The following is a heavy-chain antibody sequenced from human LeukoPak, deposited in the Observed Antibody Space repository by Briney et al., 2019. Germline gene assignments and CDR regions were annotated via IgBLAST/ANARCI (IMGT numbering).Heavy chain of an antibody. J-gene: IGHJ5*02. Sequence: GGSLRLSCAASGFTFSNYAIHWVRQAPGKGLEWVAVISYDGSNKNYGDSVKGRFTISRDNSKNTLYLQMNSLRAEDTAVYYCARGRAMITFGGVIDHWGQGTLVTVSS. V-gene: IGHV3-30*04. CDR1: GFTFSNYA. CDR2: ISYDGSNK. CDR3: ARGRAMITFGGVIDH. D-gene: IGHD3-16*01.